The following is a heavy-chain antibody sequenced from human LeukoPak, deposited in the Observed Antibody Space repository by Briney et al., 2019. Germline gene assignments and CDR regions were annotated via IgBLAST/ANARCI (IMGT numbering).Heavy chain of an antibody. CDR1: GFTFSSYW. CDR3: ATTPYCSGGSCYSGLYN. D-gene: IGHD2-15*01. J-gene: IGHJ4*02. Sequence: GGSLRLSCAASGFTFSSYWMSWVRQAPGKGLEWVAVISYDGSNKYYADSVKGRFTISRDNSKNTLYLQMNSLRAEDTAVYYCATTPYCSGGSCYSGLYNWGQGTLVTVSS. V-gene: IGHV3-30-3*01. CDR2: ISYDGSNK.